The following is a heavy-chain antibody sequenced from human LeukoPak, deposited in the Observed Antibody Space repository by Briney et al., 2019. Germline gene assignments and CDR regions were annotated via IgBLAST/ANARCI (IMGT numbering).Heavy chain of an antibody. V-gene: IGHV1-69*05. J-gene: IGHJ4*02. CDR1: GGTFSSYA. CDR3: ARVGYYDSSGYSFDY. Sequence: APVKVSCKASGGTFSSYAISWVRQAPGQGLEWMGGIIPIFGTANYAQKFQGRVTITTDESTSTAYMELSSLRSEDTAVYYCARVGYYDSSGYSFDYWGQGTLVTVSS. CDR2: IIPIFGTA. D-gene: IGHD3-22*01.